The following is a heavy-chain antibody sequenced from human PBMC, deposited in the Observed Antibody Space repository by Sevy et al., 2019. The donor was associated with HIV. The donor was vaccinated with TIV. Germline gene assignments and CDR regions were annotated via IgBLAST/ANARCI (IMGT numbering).Heavy chain of an antibody. CDR3: TKVSKKRGISSLLDF. J-gene: IGHJ4*02. CDR2: IKSKTDGGTT. V-gene: IGHV3-15*01. D-gene: IGHD7-27*01. CDR1: GFTFSNAW. Sequence: GGSLRLSCAASGFTFSNAWMSWVRQAPGKGLEWVGRIKSKTDGGTTDYAVPLKGRFTISRDDSKNKLYLQMNSLKTGDTAIYYCTKVSKKRGISSLLDFWGQGTLVTVSS.